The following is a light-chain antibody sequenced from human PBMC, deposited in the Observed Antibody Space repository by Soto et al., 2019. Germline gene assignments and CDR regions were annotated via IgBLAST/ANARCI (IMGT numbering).Light chain of an antibody. CDR1: QSISSW. Sequence: DIQMTQSPSTLSASVGDRVTITCRASQSISSWLAWYQQKPGKAPKVLIYDASSLEYGVPSRFSGSGSGTEFTLTISSLQPDDVATYYCLQYDSYSWTFGQGTKVDIK. V-gene: IGKV1-5*01. CDR2: DAS. CDR3: LQYDSYSWT. J-gene: IGKJ1*01.